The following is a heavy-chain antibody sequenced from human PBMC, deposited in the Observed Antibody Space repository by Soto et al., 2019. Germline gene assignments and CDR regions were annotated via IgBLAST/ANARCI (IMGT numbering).Heavy chain of an antibody. CDR2: ISSSSSTI. Sequence: PGGSLRLSCAASGFTFSSYSMNWVRQAPGKGLEWVSYISSSSSTIYYADSVKGRFTISRDNAKNSLYLQMNSLRDEDTAVYYWARDLLVSGYSTGGWFDPWGQGTLVTVSS. D-gene: IGHD5-12*01. V-gene: IGHV3-48*02. J-gene: IGHJ5*02. CDR3: ARDLLVSGYSTGGWFDP. CDR1: GFTFSSYS.